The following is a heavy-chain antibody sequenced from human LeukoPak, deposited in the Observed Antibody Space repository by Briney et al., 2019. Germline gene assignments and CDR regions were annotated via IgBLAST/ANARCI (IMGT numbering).Heavy chain of an antibody. Sequence: PSETLSLTCAVSGYSISSGYYWGWIRQPPGKGLEWIGSIYHSGSTNYNPSLKSRVTISVDTSKNQFSLKLSSVTAADTAVYYCARGGYTSYYYYMDVWGEGTTVTVSS. J-gene: IGHJ6*03. CDR3: ARGGYTSYYYYMDV. CDR1: GYSISSGYY. D-gene: IGHD5-18*01. V-gene: IGHV4-38-2*01. CDR2: IYHSGST.